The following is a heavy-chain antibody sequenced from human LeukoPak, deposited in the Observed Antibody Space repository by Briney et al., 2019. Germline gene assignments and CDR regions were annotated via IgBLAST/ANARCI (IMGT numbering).Heavy chain of an antibody. Sequence: SETLSLTCAVYGGSFSGYYWSWIRQPPGKGLEWIGEINHSGSTNYNPPLKSRVTISVDTSKNQFSLKLSSVTAADTAVYYCARGRLWGYYYYGMDVWGQGTTVTVSS. CDR2: INHSGST. CDR1: GGSFSGYY. D-gene: IGHD4/OR15-4a*01. J-gene: IGHJ6*02. CDR3: ARGRLWGYYYYGMDV. V-gene: IGHV4-34*01.